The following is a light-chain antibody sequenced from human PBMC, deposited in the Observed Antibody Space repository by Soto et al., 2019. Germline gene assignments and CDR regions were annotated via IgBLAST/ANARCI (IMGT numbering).Light chain of an antibody. CDR2: DVS. CDR1: SSDVGNYDY. Sequence: QSALTQPASVSGSPGQSITISCTGTSSDVGNYDYVSWYQQHPGKAPKLMIYDVSNRPSGISNRFSGSKSGNTASLTISGLQAEDEADYHCSSYTSNRTLVFGGGTKLTVL. J-gene: IGLJ3*02. V-gene: IGLV2-14*01. CDR3: SSYTSNRTLV.